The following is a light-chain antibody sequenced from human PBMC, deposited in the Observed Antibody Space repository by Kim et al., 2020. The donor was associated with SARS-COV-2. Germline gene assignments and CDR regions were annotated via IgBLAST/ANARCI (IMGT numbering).Light chain of an antibody. CDR3: HTRDSSGNQV. V-gene: IGLV3-19*01. J-gene: IGLJ2*01. CDR2: GKN. CDR1: SLRSYY. Sequence: SSELTQDPAVSVALGQTVRITCQGDSLRSYYASWYQQKPGQAPVLVIYGKNNRPSGIPDRFSGSSSGNTASLTITGAQAEDEADYYCHTRDSSGNQVFGGGTQLTVL.